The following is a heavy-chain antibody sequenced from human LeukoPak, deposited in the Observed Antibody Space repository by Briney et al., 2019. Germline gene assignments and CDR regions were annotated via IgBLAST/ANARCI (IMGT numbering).Heavy chain of an antibody. CDR1: GFTFSSYA. Sequence: GGSLRLSCAASGFTFSSYAMSWVRQAPGKGLEWVSAISGSGGSTYYADSVKGRFTISRDNSKNTLYLQMNSLRAEDTAVYYCPVNNCTNGVCTPDYWGQGTLVTVSS. J-gene: IGHJ4*02. D-gene: IGHD2-8*01. V-gene: IGHV3-23*01. CDR2: ISGSGGST. CDR3: PVNNCTNGVCTPDY.